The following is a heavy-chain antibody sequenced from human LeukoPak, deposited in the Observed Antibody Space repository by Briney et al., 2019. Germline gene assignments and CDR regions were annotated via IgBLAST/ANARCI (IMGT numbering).Heavy chain of an antibody. CDR3: ARVSDIVVVPALWFDP. J-gene: IGHJ5*02. V-gene: IGHV4-61*01. Sequence: SETLSLTCTVSGGSVNSGIYYWSWIRQPPGKGLEWIGYIYYSGSTNYNPSLKSRVTISVDTSKNQFSLKLSSVTAADTAVYYCARVSDIVVVPALWFDPWGQGTLVTVSS. CDR2: IYYSGST. CDR1: GGSVNSGIYY. D-gene: IGHD2-2*01.